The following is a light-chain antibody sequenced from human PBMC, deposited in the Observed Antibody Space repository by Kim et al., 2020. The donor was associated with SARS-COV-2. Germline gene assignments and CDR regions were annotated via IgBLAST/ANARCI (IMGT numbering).Light chain of an antibody. CDR2: TAN. V-gene: IGLV1-44*01. J-gene: IGLJ3*02. CDR1: SYNKGSTT. CDR3: AAWDDSLNGPE. Sequence: GQRGTVSWSGRSYNKGSTTVNWYQQFPGTAPRLLIYTANQRPSGVPDRFSGSKSGTSASLAISGLQSEDEADYYCAAWDDSLNGPEFGGGTQLTVL.